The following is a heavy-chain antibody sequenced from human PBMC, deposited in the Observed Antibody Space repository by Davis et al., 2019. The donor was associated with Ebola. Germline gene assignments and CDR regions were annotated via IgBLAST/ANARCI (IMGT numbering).Heavy chain of an antibody. J-gene: IGHJ3*02. CDR3: ATLRRTITGMDDGFDI. D-gene: IGHD1-20*01. Sequence: GESLKISCKGSGYSFTDYWIGWVRQMPGKGLEWMGIIYPGDSDTRYSPSFQGQVTISADRSIKTAFLQWSSLKASDTAIYYCATLRRTITGMDDGFDIWGQGTMVTVSS. CDR1: GYSFTDYW. CDR2: IYPGDSDT. V-gene: IGHV5-51*01.